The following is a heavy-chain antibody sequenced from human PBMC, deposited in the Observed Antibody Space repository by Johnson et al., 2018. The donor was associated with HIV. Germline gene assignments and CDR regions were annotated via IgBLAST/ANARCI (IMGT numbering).Heavy chain of an antibody. Sequence: VQLVESGGGLVQPGGSLRLSCAASGFTVSTKYMTWVRQAPGKGLECVSVIYKGGFVHYADSVKGRFTISRDNSKNMVYLQINSLRAEDTAVYYCAKERGISGGFDFWGQGTRVTVSS. J-gene: IGHJ3*01. CDR1: GFTVSTKY. CDR2: IYKGGFV. CDR3: AKERGISGGFDF. V-gene: IGHV3-66*01. D-gene: IGHD2-15*01.